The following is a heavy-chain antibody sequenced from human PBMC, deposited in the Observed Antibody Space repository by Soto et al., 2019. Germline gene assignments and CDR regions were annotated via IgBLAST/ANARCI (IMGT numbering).Heavy chain of an antibody. Sequence: QVQLQESGPGLVKPSQTLSLTCTVSGGSISSGGYYWSWIRQHPGKGLEWIGSIYDSGSTYYNPSLKGTVTMSVDASKNQLSLKLASVTAASTAMYSSARGGTRAYFHHWGQGTLVTVSS. V-gene: IGHV4-31*01. CDR1: GGSISSGGYY. CDR2: IYDSGST. CDR3: ARGGTRAYFHH. D-gene: IGHD1-1*01. J-gene: IGHJ1*01.